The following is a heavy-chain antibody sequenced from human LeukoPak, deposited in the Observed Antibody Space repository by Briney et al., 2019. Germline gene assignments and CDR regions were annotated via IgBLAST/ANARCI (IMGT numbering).Heavy chain of an antibody. CDR3: ARGNRREHYYYYYMDV. V-gene: IGHV4-61*02. J-gene: IGHJ6*03. CDR1: GGSISSGSYY. Sequence: SQTLSLTCTVSGGSISSGSYYWSWIRQPAGKGLEWIGRIYTSGSTNYNPSLKSRVTISVDTSKNQFSLKLSSVTAADTAVYYCARGNRREHYYYYYMDVWGKGTTVTVSS. D-gene: IGHD1-14*01. CDR2: IYTSGST.